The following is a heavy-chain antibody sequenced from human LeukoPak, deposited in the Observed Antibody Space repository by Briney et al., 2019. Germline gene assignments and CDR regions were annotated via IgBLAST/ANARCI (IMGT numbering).Heavy chain of an antibody. CDR1: GFTFSNYW. Sequence: GGSLRLSCVASGFTFSNYWMLWVRQAPGKGLMWVSLISTDGKSTRYAESVKGRFTISRDNAKNALYLQMDILRVEDTAVYYCVRGVGGSSYLDYWGQGALVTVSS. CDR2: ISTDGKST. V-gene: IGHV3-74*01. CDR3: VRGVGGSSYLDY. J-gene: IGHJ4*02. D-gene: IGHD3-16*01.